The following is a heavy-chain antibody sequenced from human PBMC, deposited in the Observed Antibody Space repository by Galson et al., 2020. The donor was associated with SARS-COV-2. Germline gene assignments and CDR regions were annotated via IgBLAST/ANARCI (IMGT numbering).Heavy chain of an antibody. V-gene: IGHV3-66*01. J-gene: IGHJ3*02. CDR1: GITVSSNY. CDR3: ARDSPVTRGFACDI. Sequence: GGSLRLSCAASGITVSSNYMSWVRQAPGKGLEWVSVIYSGGSTFYGDSVKGRFTISRDNSKNTLYLQMNSLRAEDTTVYYCARDSPVTRGFACDIWGQGTMVTVSS. CDR2: IYSGGST. D-gene: IGHD4-17*01.